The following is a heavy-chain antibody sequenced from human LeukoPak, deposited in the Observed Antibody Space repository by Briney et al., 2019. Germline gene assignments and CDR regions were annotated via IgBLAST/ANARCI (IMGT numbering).Heavy chain of an antibody. CDR1: GFTFDDYA. D-gene: IGHD5-24*01. CDR2: FNWNGGST. Sequence: PGGSLRLSCAASGFTFDDYAMSWVRQAPGKGLEWVSGFNWNGGSTGYADSVKGRFTISRDNSKNTLYLQMNSLRAEDTAVYYCAKSGYNRFDYWGQGTLVTVSS. V-gene: IGHV3-20*04. CDR3: AKSGYNRFDY. J-gene: IGHJ4*02.